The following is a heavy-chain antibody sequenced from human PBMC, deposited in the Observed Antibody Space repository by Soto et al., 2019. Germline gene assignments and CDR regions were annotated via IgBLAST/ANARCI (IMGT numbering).Heavy chain of an antibody. CDR3: ARGWDCTSTTCYTYNWFDP. J-gene: IGHJ5*02. CDR1: GFTFSSYE. D-gene: IGHD2-2*02. V-gene: IGHV3-48*03. CDR2: ISRSGLTM. Sequence: PGGSLGLSCAASGFTFSSYEMNWVRQAPGKGLEWLSYISRSGLTMYYADSVKGRFTISRDNAENSVYLQMNSLRAEDTAVYYCARGWDCTSTTCYTYNWFDPWGQGTLVTVSS.